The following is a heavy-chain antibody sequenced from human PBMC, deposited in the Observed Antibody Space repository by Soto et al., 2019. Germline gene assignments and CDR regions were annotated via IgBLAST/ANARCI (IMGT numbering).Heavy chain of an antibody. CDR1: GGTFSSYT. D-gene: IGHD3-3*01. V-gene: IGHV1-69*08. CDR3: ARKLRLYYGMDV. J-gene: IGHJ6*02. CDR2: IIPFLGTS. Sequence: GASVKVSCKASGGTFSSYTVCWVRQAPGQGLEWMGGIIPFLGTSNYAQNFQDRITLTADKSTGTAYMELSSLRFEDTAIYYCARKLRLYYGMDVWGQGTTVTVSS.